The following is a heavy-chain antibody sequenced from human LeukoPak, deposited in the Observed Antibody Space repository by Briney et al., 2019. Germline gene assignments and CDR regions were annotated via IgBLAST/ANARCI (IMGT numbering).Heavy chain of an antibody. CDR2: ISWGSGSI. Sequence: GGSLRLSCAASRFIFRDYAMHWVRQAPGKGLEWVSGISWGSGSIGYADSVKGRFTISRDNAKNTLLLQMNSLRTEDTALYYCASIAAPLGFEYWGQGTLVTVSS. V-gene: IGHV3-9*01. CDR3: ASIAAPLGFEY. CDR1: RFIFRDYA. J-gene: IGHJ4*02. D-gene: IGHD6-6*01.